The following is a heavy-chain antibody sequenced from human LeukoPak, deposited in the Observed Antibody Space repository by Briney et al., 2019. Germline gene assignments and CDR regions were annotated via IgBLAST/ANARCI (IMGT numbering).Heavy chain of an antibody. D-gene: IGHD2-2*02. V-gene: IGHV3-74*01. CDR3: ARVRYCSSTSCYIYFEY. CDR2: INIDGSST. CDR1: GFTFSSYW. J-gene: IGHJ4*02. Sequence: GGSLRLSCVASGFTFSSYWMHWVRQAPGKGLVWVSHINIDGSSTDYADSVKGRFIISRDNAKNTLYLQLNSLRAEDTAVYYCARVRYCSSTSCYIYFEYWGQGTLVTVSS.